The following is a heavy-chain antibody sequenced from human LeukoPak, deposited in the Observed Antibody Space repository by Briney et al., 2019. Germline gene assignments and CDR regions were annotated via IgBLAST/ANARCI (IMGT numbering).Heavy chain of an antibody. J-gene: IGHJ4*02. CDR3: ARDHDYGDHFDY. CDR1: GGSISSYY. D-gene: IGHD4-17*01. Sequence: SETLSLTCTVSGGSISSYYWSWIRQPPGKGLEWIGYIYYSGSTNYNPSLRSRVTISVDTSKNQFSLKLSSVTAADTAVYYCARDHDYGDHFDYWGQGTLVTVSS. CDR2: IYYSGST. V-gene: IGHV4-59*01.